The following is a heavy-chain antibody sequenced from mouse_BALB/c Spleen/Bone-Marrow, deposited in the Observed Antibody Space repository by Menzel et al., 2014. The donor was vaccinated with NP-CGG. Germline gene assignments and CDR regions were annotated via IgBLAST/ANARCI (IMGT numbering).Heavy chain of an antibody. Sequence: GKLMESGGGLVQPGGSMKLSCVASGFTFSNYWVNWVRQSPEKGLEWVAEIRLKSNNYATHYAESVKGRFTISRDDSKSSVYLQMNNLRAEDTGIYYCTTNRYDAMDYWGQGTSVTVSS. J-gene: IGHJ4*01. CDR1: GFTFSNYW. CDR2: IRLKSNNYAT. V-gene: IGHV6-6*02. D-gene: IGHD2-14*01. CDR3: TTNRYDAMDY.